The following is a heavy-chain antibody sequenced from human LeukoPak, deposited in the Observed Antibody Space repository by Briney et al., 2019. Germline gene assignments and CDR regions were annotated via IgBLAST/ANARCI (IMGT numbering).Heavy chain of an antibody. Sequence: GASVKVSCKASGYTFTSYYMHWVRQAPGQGLEWMGVISPSGGSTTYAQKFQGRVTLTRDMSTSTDYLELSSLRSEDTAVYYCARWLLYGDYGDYAPPGIDVDYWGQGTLVTVSS. CDR3: ARWLLYGDYGDYAPPGIDVDY. D-gene: IGHD4-17*01. CDR2: ISPSGGST. V-gene: IGHV1-46*01. CDR1: GYTFTSYY. J-gene: IGHJ4*02.